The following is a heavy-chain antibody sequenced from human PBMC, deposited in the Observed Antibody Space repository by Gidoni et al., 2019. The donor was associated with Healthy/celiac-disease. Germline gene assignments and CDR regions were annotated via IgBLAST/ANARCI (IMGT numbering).Heavy chain of an antibody. CDR3: ARYPLWFGLYYFDY. Sequence: QVQLQQCGAGLSKPSETLSLTCAVYGGSFSGYYWSWIRQPPGKGREWIGEINHSGRTNYNPSLKSRVTISVDTSKNQFSLKLSSVTAADTAVYYCARYPLWFGLYYFDYWGQGTLVTVSS. CDR1: GGSFSGYY. J-gene: IGHJ4*02. V-gene: IGHV4-34*01. CDR2: INHSGRT. D-gene: IGHD3-10*01.